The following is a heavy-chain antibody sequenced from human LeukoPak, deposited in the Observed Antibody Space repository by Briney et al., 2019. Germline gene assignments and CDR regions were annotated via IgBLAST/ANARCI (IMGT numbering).Heavy chain of an antibody. Sequence: PGGSLRLSCAASGFTFSSYAMHWVRQAPGKGLEWVAVISYDGSNKYYADSVKGRFTISRDNSKNTLYLQMNSLRAEDTAVYYCVRPIAAAGLDAFDIWGQGTMVTVSS. CDR3: VRPIAAAGLDAFDI. J-gene: IGHJ3*02. V-gene: IGHV3-30-3*01. D-gene: IGHD6-13*01. CDR2: ISYDGSNK. CDR1: GFTFSSYA.